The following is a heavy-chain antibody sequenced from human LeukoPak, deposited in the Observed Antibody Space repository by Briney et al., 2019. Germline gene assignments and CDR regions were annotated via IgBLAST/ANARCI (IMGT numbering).Heavy chain of an antibody. CDR2: IIPIFGTA. D-gene: IGHD6-13*01. Sequence: ASVKVSCKASGGTFSSYAISWVRQAPGQGLEWMGGIIPIFGTANYAQKFQGRVTITADESTSTAYMELSSLRSEDTAVYYCANRPPRIAAGTIWFDPWGQGTLVTVSS. CDR1: GGTFSSYA. J-gene: IGHJ5*02. V-gene: IGHV1-69*13. CDR3: ANRPPRIAAGTIWFDP.